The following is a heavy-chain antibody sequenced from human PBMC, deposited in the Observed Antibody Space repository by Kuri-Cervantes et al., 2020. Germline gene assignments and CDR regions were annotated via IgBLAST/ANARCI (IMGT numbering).Heavy chain of an antibody. J-gene: IGHJ4*02. V-gene: IGHV4-59*01. CDR1: GGSISSYY. Sequence: GSLRLSCTVSGGSISSYYWSWIRQPPGKGLEWIGYIYYSGSTNYNPSLKSRVTISVDTSKNQFSLKLSSVTAADTPVYYCAREGYSYYYDSSGSVGSGFDYWGQGTLVTVSS. CDR3: AREGYSYYYDSSGSVGSGFDY. CDR2: IYYSGST. D-gene: IGHD3-22*01.